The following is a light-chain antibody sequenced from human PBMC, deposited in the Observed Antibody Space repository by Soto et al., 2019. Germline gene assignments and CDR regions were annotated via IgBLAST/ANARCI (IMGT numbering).Light chain of an antibody. CDR2: DAS. Sequence: IHMTHSPSSLSASVLYRVTITFLASQSISSWLAWYQQKPGKAPKLLIYDASSLESGVPSRFSGSGSGTEFTLTISSLQPEDFATYYCQQANSFPWTFGQGTKVDIK. CDR3: QQANSFPWT. V-gene: IGKV1-5*01. J-gene: IGKJ1*01. CDR1: QSISSW.